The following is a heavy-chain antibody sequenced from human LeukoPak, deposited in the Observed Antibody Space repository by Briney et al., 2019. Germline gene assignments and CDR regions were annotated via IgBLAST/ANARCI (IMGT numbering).Heavy chain of an antibody. D-gene: IGHD2-2*01. Sequence: ASVKVSCKTSGYTFTNYNVVWVRQAPGQGLEWMGWISSYNGNTNYAQKFQGRVTMTTDTSTTTAYMELQSLMSDDAAVYYCAREDSCSGTSCYRHWGQGTLVTVSS. V-gene: IGHV1-18*01. J-gene: IGHJ4*02. CDR1: GYTFTNYN. CDR2: ISSYNGNT. CDR3: AREDSCSGTSCYRH.